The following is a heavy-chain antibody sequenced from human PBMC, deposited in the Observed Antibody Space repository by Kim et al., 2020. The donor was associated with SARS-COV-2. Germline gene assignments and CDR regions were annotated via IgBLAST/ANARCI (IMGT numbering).Heavy chain of an antibody. CDR3: ASRKYTGSYYYFDY. V-gene: IGHV3-74*01. CDR2: INLDGTIT. CDR1: GFSISNYW. D-gene: IGHD1-26*01. J-gene: IGHJ4*02. Sequence: GGSLRLSCVAAGFSISNYWMHWVRQVPGKRLVWVSRINLDGTITNYADSVKGRFSISRDNAKNTLYLQMNSLRAEDTAVYHCASRKYTGSYYYFDYCGQGILVTVSS.